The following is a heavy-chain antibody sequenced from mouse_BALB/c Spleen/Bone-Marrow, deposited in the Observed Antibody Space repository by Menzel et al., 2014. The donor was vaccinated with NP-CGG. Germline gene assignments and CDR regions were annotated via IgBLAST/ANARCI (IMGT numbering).Heavy chain of an antibody. J-gene: IGHJ3*01. CDR3: ARMHYYGYVAY. V-gene: IGHV4-1*02. D-gene: IGHD1-2*01. CDR1: GFDFRRYW. CDR2: INPDSSTI. Sequence: EVQLVESGGGLVQPGGSLKLSCAASGFDFRRYWMSWVRQAPGKGLEWIGEINPDSSTINYTPSLKDKFIISRDNAKNTLYLKMSKVRSEDTALYYCARMHYYGYVAYWGQGTLVTVSA.